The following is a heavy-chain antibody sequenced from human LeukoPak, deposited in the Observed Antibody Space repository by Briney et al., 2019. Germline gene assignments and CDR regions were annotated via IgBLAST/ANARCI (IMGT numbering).Heavy chain of an antibody. J-gene: IGHJ5*02. V-gene: IGHV4-59*01. D-gene: IGHD3-22*01. CDR3: ARDANYYDSSGYTFNWFDP. CDR1: GGPISSYY. CDR2: IYYSGST. Sequence: SETLSLTCTVSGGPISSYYWSWIRQPPGKGLEWIGYIYYSGSTNYNPSLKSRVTISVDTSKNQFSLKLSSVTAADTAVYYCARDANYYDSSGYTFNWFDPWGQGTLVTVSS.